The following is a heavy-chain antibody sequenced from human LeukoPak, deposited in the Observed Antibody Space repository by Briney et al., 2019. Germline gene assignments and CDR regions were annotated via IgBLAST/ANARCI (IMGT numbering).Heavy chain of an antibody. CDR2: INPNSGDT. CDR1: GYTFTVYY. J-gene: IGHJ4*02. CDR3: ARGSGLRGYSYGFGY. V-gene: IGHV1-2*02. Sequence: GASVKVSCKTSGYTFTVYYIHWVRQAPGQGLEWMGWINPNSGDTNYAQKFQGRVSMTGDTSISTAYMELSRLRSDDTAVYYCARGSGLRGYSYGFGYWGQGTLVTVSS. D-gene: IGHD5-18*01.